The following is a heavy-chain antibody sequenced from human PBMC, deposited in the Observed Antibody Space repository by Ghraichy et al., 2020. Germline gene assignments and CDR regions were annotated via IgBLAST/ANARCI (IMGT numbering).Heavy chain of an antibody. CDR2: INHNGNS. CDR1: GFSISSGYY. Sequence: SQTLSLTCTVSGFSISSGYYWGWIRQSPGKGLEWIGSINHNGNSYYNPSLKSRVTQSVDTSKNHFSLKLTSVTAADTAVYYCARDLYYPDTSMDGYYFDYWGQGTLVTVSS. V-gene: IGHV4-38-2*02. D-gene: IGHD5-18*01. CDR3: ARDLYYPDTSMDGYYFDY. J-gene: IGHJ4*02.